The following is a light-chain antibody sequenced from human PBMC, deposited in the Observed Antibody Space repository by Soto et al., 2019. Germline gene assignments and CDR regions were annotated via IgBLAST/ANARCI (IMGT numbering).Light chain of an antibody. CDR1: QSLVHSDGIAY. J-gene: IGKJ5*01. Sequence: DVVMTQSPLSLPVTLGQPASISCRSNQSLVHSDGIAYFSWFQQRPGRSPRRLIYTVSNRDSGVPARFSGSGSGTDFALKISRVEAEDVGVYYCMQGTHWPITFGQGTRLEI. V-gene: IGKV2-30*02. CDR3: MQGTHWPIT. CDR2: TVS.